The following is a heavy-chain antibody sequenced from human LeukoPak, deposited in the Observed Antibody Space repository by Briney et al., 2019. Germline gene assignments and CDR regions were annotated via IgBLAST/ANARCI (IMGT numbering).Heavy chain of an antibody. CDR1: VYTFTGYY. V-gene: IGHV1-2*04. Sequence: ASVKVSCKASVYTFTGYYMHWVRQAPGQGLEWMGWINPNSGGTNYAQKFHSWVTMTRDTSISTAYMELSRLRSDDTAVYYCARATPANGGKRGYDYWGQGTLVTVSS. J-gene: IGHJ4*02. CDR3: ARATPANGGKRGYDY. D-gene: IGHD4-23*01. CDR2: INPNSGGT.